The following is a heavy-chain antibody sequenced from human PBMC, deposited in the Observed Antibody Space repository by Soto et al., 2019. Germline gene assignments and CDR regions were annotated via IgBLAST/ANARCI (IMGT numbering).Heavy chain of an antibody. CDR3: ARREAVAGSRSY. Sequence: QLQLQESGPGLVKPSETLSLTCTVSGGSISSSSYYWGWIRQPPGKGLEWIGSIYYSGSTYYNPSLKSRVTISVDTSKNQFSRKLSSVTAADTAVYYCARREAVAGSRSYWGQGTLVTVSS. V-gene: IGHV4-39*01. CDR1: GGSISSSSYY. D-gene: IGHD6-19*01. CDR2: IYYSGST. J-gene: IGHJ4*02.